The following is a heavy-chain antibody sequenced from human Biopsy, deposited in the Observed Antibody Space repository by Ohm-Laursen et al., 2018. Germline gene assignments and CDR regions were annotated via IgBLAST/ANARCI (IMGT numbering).Heavy chain of an antibody. CDR2: ISYDQITK. J-gene: IGHJ6*02. Sequence: SLRLSCSASGITTRSYWMSWIRQAPGKGLEWVAVISYDQITKHYADSVRGRFTISRDNSKNTLYLQVNSLRAEDTAVHYCAKDLSAYYYYGIDVWGQGTTVTVSS. CDR1: GITTRSYW. D-gene: IGHD6-19*01. V-gene: IGHV3-30*18. CDR3: AKDLSAYYYYGIDV.